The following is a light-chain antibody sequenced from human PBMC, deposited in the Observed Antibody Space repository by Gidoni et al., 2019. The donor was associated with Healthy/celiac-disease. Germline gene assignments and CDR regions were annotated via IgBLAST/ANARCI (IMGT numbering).Light chain of an antibody. CDR3: SSYTSSSTLPYV. Sequence: QSALTQPASVSGSPGPSITISCTGTSSDVGGYNYVSWYQQHPGNAPKLMIYDVSNRPSGVSNRFSGSKSGNTASLTISGLQAEDEADYYCSSYTSSSTLPYVFGTGTKVTVL. CDR1: SSDVGGYNY. J-gene: IGLJ1*01. CDR2: DVS. V-gene: IGLV2-14*03.